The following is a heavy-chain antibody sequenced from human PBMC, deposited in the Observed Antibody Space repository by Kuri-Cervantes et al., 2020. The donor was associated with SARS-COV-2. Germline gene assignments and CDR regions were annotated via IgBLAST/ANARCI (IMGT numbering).Heavy chain of an antibody. CDR1: GGSISSSSYY. V-gene: IGHV4-39*07. J-gene: IGHJ1*01. CDR2: IYYSGST. Sequence: SETLSLTCTVSGGSISSSSYYWGWIRQPPGKGLEWIGSIYYSGSTNYNPSLKSRVTISVDTSKNQFSLKLSSVTAADTAVYYRARGIEVVPAAKGYFQHWGQGTLVTVSS. D-gene: IGHD2-2*01. CDR3: ARGIEVVPAAKGYFQH.